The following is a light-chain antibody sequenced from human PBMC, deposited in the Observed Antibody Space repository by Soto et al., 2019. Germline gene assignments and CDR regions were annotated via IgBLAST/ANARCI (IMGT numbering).Light chain of an antibody. Sequence: TQSPATLSASVGDRVTITCRASQSISVWLAWYQQKAGKAPNLLIYKASRLESGVPSRFSGSGSETEFTLTISGLQPGDFAAYYCQHYNSYSSTFGRGTKVDIK. CDR1: QSISVW. J-gene: IGKJ1*01. CDR2: KAS. V-gene: IGKV1-5*03. CDR3: QHYNSYSST.